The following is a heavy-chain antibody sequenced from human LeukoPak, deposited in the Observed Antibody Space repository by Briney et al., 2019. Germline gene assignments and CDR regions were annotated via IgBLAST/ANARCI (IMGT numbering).Heavy chain of an antibody. CDR3: ARVNRWLGGGWYGGRYYGMDV. CDR2: ISAYNGNT. Sequence: RASVKVSCKASGYTFTSYGISWVRQAPGQGLEWMGWISAYNGNTNYAQKLQGRVTMTTDTSTSTAYMELRSLRSDDTAVYYCARVNRWLGGGWYGGRYYGMDVWGQGTTVTVSS. CDR1: GYTFTSYG. V-gene: IGHV1-18*01. J-gene: IGHJ6*02. D-gene: IGHD6-19*01.